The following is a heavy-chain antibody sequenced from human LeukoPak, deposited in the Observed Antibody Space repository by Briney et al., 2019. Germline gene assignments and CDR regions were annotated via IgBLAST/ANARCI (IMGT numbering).Heavy chain of an antibody. CDR2: ISTDGYTT. CDR1: GLAFSAYK. CDR3: VVGGSPGY. Sequence: GGSLRLSCAASGLAFSAYKMHWVRQAPRKGLVWVSRISTDGYTTDYADFVQGRFAASRDNTKNTWSLEMNSLRAEDTAVYYCVVGGSPGYWGQGTLVTVSS. D-gene: IGHD2-15*01. V-gene: IGHV3-74*01. J-gene: IGHJ4*02.